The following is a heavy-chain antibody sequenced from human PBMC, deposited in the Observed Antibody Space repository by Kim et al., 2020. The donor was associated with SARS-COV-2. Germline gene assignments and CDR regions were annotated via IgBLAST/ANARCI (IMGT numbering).Heavy chain of an antibody. D-gene: IGHD4-17*01. CDR1: GGSISSYY. Sequence: SETLSLTCTVSGGSISSYYWSWIRQPPGKGLEWIGYIYYSGSTNYNPSLKSRVTISVDTSKNQFSLKLSSVTAADMAVYYCARRGDSGGTFDYWGQGTLVTVSS. CDR2: IYYSGST. CDR3: ARRGDSGGTFDY. V-gene: IGHV4-59*08. J-gene: IGHJ4*02.